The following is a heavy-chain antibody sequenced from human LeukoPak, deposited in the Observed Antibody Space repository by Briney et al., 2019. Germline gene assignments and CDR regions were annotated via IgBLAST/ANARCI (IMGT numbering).Heavy chain of an antibody. CDR1: EFTFSNYW. D-gene: IGHD3-3*01. CDR3: ARDNGVVHGVYYMDV. V-gene: IGHV3-7*01. J-gene: IGHJ6*03. CDR2: IKQDGSEK. Sequence: GGSLRLSCAASEFTFSNYWMNWVRQAPGKGLEWVADIKQDGSEKLYVKSVRGRFTVSRDNAKMSLFLQLNSLRAEDTAVYYCARDNGVVHGVYYMDVWGKGTTVTVS.